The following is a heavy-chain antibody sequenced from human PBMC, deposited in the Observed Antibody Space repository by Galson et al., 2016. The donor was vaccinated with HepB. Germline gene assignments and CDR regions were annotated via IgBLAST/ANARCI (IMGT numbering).Heavy chain of an antibody. CDR2: ISYDGSNK. V-gene: IGHV3-30*18. Sequence: SLRLSCAASGFTFSNYGMHWVRQAPGKGLEWVAVISYDGSNKYYADSVKGRFTISRDNSKNTLYLQMNSLRAEDTAVYYCAKDPWGTIFGVIMSYYYYYIDVGGKGATLTV. CDR3: AKDPWGTIFGVIMSYYYYYIDV. J-gene: IGHJ6*03. CDR1: GFTFSNYG. D-gene: IGHD3-3*01.